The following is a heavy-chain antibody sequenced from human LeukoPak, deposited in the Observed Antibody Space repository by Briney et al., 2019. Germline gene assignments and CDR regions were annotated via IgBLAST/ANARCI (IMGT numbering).Heavy chain of an antibody. CDR3: ARGYSGSFSFDY. Sequence: ASETLSLTCAVSGYSISSGYYWGWIRQPPGEGLEWIGSIYHSGSTYYNPSLKSRVTISVDTSKNQFSLKLSSVTAADTAVYYCARGYSGSFSFDYWGQGTLVTVSS. CDR2: IYHSGST. CDR1: GYSISSGYY. D-gene: IGHD1-26*01. J-gene: IGHJ4*02. V-gene: IGHV4-38-2*01.